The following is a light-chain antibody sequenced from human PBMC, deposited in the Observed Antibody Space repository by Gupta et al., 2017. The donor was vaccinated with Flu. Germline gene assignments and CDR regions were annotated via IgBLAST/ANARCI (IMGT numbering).Light chain of an antibody. Sequence: QLTPSPSSLSASVGDRVPITCRASQGISNYLAWYQQKPGKVPKLLIYAASTLQSGVPSRFSGSGSGTEFTLTISRLEPEDFATYYCQQYSRSPWTFGQGTKVEIK. CDR3: QQYSRSPWT. CDR1: QGISNY. V-gene: IGKV1-27*01. J-gene: IGKJ1*01. CDR2: AAS.